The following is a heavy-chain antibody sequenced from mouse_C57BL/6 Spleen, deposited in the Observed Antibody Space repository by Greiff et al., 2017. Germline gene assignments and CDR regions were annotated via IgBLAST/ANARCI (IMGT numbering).Heavy chain of an antibody. Sequence: QVQLQQPGAELVRPGSSVKLSCKASGYTFTSYWMHWVKQRPIQGLEWIGNIDPSDSETHYNQKFKDKATLTVDTSSSTAYVQLSSLTSEDSAVYYCAREDYCDYWGQGTTLTVSS. CDR3: AREDYCDY. CDR1: GYTFTSYW. CDR2: IDPSDSET. J-gene: IGHJ2*01. V-gene: IGHV1-52*01.